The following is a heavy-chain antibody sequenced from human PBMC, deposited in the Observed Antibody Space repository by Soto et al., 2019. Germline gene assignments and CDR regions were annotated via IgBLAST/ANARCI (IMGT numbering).Heavy chain of an antibody. CDR3: ARVCGGDCHYCMDV. D-gene: IGHD2-21*02. CDR1: GGSISSGGYY. V-gene: IGHV4-31*03. Sequence: QVQLQESGPGLVKPSQTLSLTCTVSGGSISSGGYYWSWIRQHPGKGLEWIGYIYYSGNTYYNPSLKSRLTISVDKSKNQFSLKLSSVTAADTAVYYCARVCGGDCHYCMDVWGQGTTVTVSS. CDR2: IYYSGNT. J-gene: IGHJ6*02.